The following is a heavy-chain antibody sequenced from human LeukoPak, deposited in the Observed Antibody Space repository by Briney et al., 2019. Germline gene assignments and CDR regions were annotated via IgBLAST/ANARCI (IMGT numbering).Heavy chain of an antibody. V-gene: IGHV3-23*01. J-gene: IGHJ4*02. CDR2: THNGGGTT. D-gene: IGHD3-16*01. Sequence: GGSLRLSCTASGFTFSSYTMNWVRQAPGKGLEWVSATHNGGGTTSYADSVKGRFTISRDNSKNTLFLQMNSLRAEDTAVYYCAKDSAFGGEDSWGQGTPVTVSS. CDR3: AKDSAFGGEDS. CDR1: GFTFSSYT.